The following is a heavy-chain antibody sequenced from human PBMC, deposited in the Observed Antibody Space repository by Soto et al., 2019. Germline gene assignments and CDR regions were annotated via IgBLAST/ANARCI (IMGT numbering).Heavy chain of an antibody. CDR1: GGNFTSYA. J-gene: IGHJ5*02. D-gene: IGHD6-13*01. CDR3: AKASGRSWYNWFDP. Sequence: SVKVSCKASGGNFTSYAISWVRQAPGQGLEFMGGIVPLFGTTNYAHKFRGRVTVTADESTGTVFMEMSSLRPEDTAVYYCAKASGRSWYNWFDPWGQGTLVTVSS. V-gene: IGHV1-69*13. CDR2: IVPLFGTT.